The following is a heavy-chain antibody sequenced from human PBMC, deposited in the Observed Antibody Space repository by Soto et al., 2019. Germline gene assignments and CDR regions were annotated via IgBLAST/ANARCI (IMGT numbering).Heavy chain of an antibody. CDR2: ISGYNGNT. Sequence: ASVTVSCKSSDNTFTHYGINWVRQAPGQGLEWMGWISGYNGNTKYAQKFQDRVTMTADTSTRTAFMEVRSLTSDDTGVYFCAATGGNYFGWDVWGQGTTGTVS. CDR3: AATGGNYFGWDV. V-gene: IGHV1-18*01. CDR1: DNTFTHYG. D-gene: IGHD2-8*02. J-gene: IGHJ6*02.